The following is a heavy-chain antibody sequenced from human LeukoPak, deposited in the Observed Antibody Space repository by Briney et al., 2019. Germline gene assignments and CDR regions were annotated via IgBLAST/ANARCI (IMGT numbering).Heavy chain of an antibody. CDR3: ARDNSVRDEAWWFNP. Sequence: ASVKVSCKASGYTFINNDINWVRQATGQGLEWMGWMNPHSGNTDYAQKFQGRVTLTRDMSTSTDYLELSSLRSEDTAVYYCARDNSVRDEAWWFNPWGQGTLVTVSS. CDR2: MNPHSGNT. J-gene: IGHJ5*02. V-gene: IGHV1-8*01. D-gene: IGHD5-24*01. CDR1: GYTFINND.